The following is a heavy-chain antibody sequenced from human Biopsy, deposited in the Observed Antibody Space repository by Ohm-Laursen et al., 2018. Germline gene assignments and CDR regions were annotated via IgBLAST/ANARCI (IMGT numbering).Heavy chain of an antibody. V-gene: IGHV3-11*01. CDR3: ARELGNGMDV. Sequence: SLRLSCAASGFTFSDYDMNWIRQAPGKGLEWVLFITNTGRTVYADSVKGRFTISRDNADNSLHLQMKSLRAEDTAVYYCARELGNGMDVWGQGTPVTVSS. CDR2: ITNTGRTV. CDR1: GFTFSDYD. J-gene: IGHJ6*02.